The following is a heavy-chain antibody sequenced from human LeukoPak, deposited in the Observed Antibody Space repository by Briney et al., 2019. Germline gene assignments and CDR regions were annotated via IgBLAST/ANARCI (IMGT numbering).Heavy chain of an antibody. CDR2: ISAYNGNT. CDR3: ARAHPRRTTKFDY. D-gene: IGHD2/OR15-2a*01. V-gene: IGHV1-18*04. CDR1: GYTFTGYY. J-gene: IGHJ4*02. Sequence: ASVKVSCKASGYTFTGYYMHWVRQAPGQGLEWMGWISAYNGNTNYAQKLQGRVTMTTDTSTSTAYMELRSLRSDDTAVYYCARAHPRRTTKFDYWGQGTLVTVSS.